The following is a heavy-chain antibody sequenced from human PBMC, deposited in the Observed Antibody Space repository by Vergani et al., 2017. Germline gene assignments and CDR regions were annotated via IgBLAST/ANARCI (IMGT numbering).Heavy chain of an antibody. Sequence: QVQLVESGGGVVQPGRSLRLSCAASGFTFSSYGMHWVRQAPGKGLEWVAVISYDGSNKYYADSVKGRFTNSRDNSKNTLYLQMNSLRAEDTAVYYCAKDRPKDMLFVLRFLEWSPGMDVWGKGTTVTVSS. CDR1: GFTFSSYG. V-gene: IGHV3-30*18. J-gene: IGHJ6*04. CDR2: ISYDGSNK. D-gene: IGHD3-3*01. CDR3: AKDRPKDMLFVLRFLEWSPGMDV.